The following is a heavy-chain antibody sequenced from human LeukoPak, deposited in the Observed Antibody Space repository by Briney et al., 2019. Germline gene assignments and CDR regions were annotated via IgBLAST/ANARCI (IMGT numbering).Heavy chain of an antibody. Sequence: SQTLSLTCTVSGGSISSGGHYWSWIRQHPGKGLEWIGYIYYSGSTYYNPSLKSRVTITVDTSKNQFSLQLSSVTAADTAVYYCAREPTMVRGVIITSPYGMDVWGQGTTVTVSS. V-gene: IGHV4-31*03. CDR2: IYYSGST. D-gene: IGHD3-10*01. CDR1: GGSISSGGHY. CDR3: AREPTMVRGVIITSPYGMDV. J-gene: IGHJ6*02.